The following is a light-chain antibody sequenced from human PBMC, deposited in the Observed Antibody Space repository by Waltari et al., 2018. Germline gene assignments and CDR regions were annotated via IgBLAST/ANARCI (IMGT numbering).Light chain of an antibody. CDR3: QSYDGSLGGAV. J-gene: IGLJ7*01. V-gene: IGLV1-40*01. CDR1: SPNIGAGYD. Sequence: QSVLTQPPSVSGAPGQRVTISCTGSSPNIGAGYDVPWYQQLPGTAPKLLIYHNNNRPSGVPDRFSGSKSGTSASLAITGLQAEDEADYYCQSYDGSLGGAVFGGGTQLTVL. CDR2: HNN.